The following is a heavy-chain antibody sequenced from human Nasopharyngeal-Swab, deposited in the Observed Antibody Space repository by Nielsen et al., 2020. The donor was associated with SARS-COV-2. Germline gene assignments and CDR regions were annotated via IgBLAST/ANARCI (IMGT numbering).Heavy chain of an antibody. CDR1: GGSISSSNW. V-gene: IGHV4-4*02. CDR3: ARGRYSGSYGQLDY. J-gene: IGHJ4*02. D-gene: IGHD1-26*01. Sequence: SETLSLTCAVSGGSISSSNWWSWVRQPPGKGLEWIGEIYHSGSTNYNPSLKSRVTISVDKSKNQFSLKLSSVTAADTVVYYCARGRYSGSYGQLDYWGQGTLVTVSS. CDR2: IYHSGST.